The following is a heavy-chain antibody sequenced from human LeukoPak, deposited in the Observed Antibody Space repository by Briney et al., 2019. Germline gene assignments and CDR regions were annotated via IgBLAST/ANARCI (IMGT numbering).Heavy chain of an antibody. CDR2: IKQDGSEK. J-gene: IGHJ4*02. CDR3: ARDRQIAY. CDR1: GFNVSSNY. V-gene: IGHV3-7*01. Sequence: GGSLRLSCAASGFNVSSNYMSWVRQAPGQGLEWVANIKQDGSEKHYVDSVKGRLTISRDNAKNSLYLQMNSLRAEDTAVYYCARDRQIAYWGQGTLVTVSS.